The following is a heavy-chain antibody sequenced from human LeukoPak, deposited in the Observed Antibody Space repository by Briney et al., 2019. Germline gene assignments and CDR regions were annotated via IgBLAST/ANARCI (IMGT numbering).Heavy chain of an antibody. V-gene: IGHV4-59*01. Sequence: SETLSLTCTVSGASINNYYWSWVRQPPLKGLESIGYIYSTGDTSYNPSLESRVSISMDTSKNHFSLEITSVTAADTAVYYCARGSRVYDRSGFHTWHDYWGHGTLVTVSS. CDR1: GASINNYY. CDR2: IYSTGDT. CDR3: ARGSRVYDRSGFHTWHDY. D-gene: IGHD3-22*01. J-gene: IGHJ4*03.